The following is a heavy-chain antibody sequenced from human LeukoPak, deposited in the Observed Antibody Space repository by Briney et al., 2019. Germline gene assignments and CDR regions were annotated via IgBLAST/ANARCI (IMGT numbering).Heavy chain of an antibody. J-gene: IGHJ4*02. Sequence: PSETLSLTCTVSGGSISSYYWSWIRQPPGKGLEWIGYIYYSGSTNYNPSLKSRVTISVDTSKNQFSLKLSSVTAADTAVYYCARPKPDNYYGSGSFYYWGQGTLVTVSS. CDR1: GGSISSYY. V-gene: IGHV4-59*12. CDR3: ARPKPDNYYGSGSFYY. D-gene: IGHD3-10*01. CDR2: IYYSGST.